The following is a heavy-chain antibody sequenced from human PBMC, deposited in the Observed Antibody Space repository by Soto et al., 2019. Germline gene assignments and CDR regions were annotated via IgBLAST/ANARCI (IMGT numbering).Heavy chain of an antibody. D-gene: IGHD2-21*02. V-gene: IGHV3-21*01. Sequence: GVLLRRSYAASGFNFCSYAISRVRQAPGKGLEWVSSISCDSGYIYYADSVKGRFTISRDNAKNSLYLQMNSLRAEDTAVYYCARQVVSDCYDYWGQGILVTVSS. J-gene: IGHJ4*02. CDR1: GFNFCSYA. CDR2: ISCDSGYI. CDR3: ARQVVSDCYDY.